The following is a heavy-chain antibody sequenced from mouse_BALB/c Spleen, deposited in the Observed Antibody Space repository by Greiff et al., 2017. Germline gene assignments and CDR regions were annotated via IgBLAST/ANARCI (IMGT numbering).Heavy chain of an antibody. Sequence: EVQGVESGPGLVKPSQSLSLTCTVTGYSITSDYAWNWIRQFPGNKLEWMGYISYSGSTSYNPSLKSRISITRDTSKNQFFLQLNSVTTEDTATYYCARETGAEAMDYWGQGTSVTVSS. CDR1: GYSITSDYA. D-gene: IGHD4-1*01. V-gene: IGHV3-2*02. J-gene: IGHJ4*01. CDR2: ISYSGST. CDR3: ARETGAEAMDY.